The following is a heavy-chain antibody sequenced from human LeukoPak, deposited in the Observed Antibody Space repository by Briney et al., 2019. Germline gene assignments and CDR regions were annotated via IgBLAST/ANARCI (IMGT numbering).Heavy chain of an antibody. D-gene: IGHD6-13*01. CDR3: ARRAVAAADY. CDR2: IYPGDSET. Sequence: GESLKISCKGSGYSFTSYWIGWVRQMPGKSLEWMGIIYPGDSETRYSPSFQGQVTISADKSISTAYLQRSSLKASDTAIYYCARRAVAAADYWGQGTLVTVSS. CDR1: GYSFTSYW. J-gene: IGHJ4*02. V-gene: IGHV5-51*01.